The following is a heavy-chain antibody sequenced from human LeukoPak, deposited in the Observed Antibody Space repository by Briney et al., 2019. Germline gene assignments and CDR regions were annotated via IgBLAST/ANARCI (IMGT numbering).Heavy chain of an antibody. Sequence: SETLSLTCTVSGGSISSYYWSWIRQPAGKGLEWIGRIYTSGSTNYNPSLKSQVTMSVDTSKNQFSLKLSSVTAADTAVYYCARELGLERLGWFDPWGQGTLVTVSS. CDR1: GGSISSYY. V-gene: IGHV4-4*07. J-gene: IGHJ5*02. D-gene: IGHD1-1*01. CDR3: ARELGLERLGWFDP. CDR2: IYTSGST.